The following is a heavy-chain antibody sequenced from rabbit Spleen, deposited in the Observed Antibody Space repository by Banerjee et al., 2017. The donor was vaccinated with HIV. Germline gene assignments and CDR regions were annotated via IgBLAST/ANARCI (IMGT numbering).Heavy chain of an antibody. D-gene: IGHD4-1*01. Sequence: QEQLEESGGGLVKPGGTLTLTCKASGFDLSQNYVMCWVRQAPGKGLEWIACINAVTGKAVYASWAKGRFPFSKPSSTTVTLLVTSLTAADTATFFCPRDLTGVIGWNFGWGGQGTLAPAS. J-gene: IGHJ6*01. V-gene: IGHV1S45*01. CDR3: PRDLTGVIGWNFGW. CDR2: INAVTGKA. CDR1: GFDLSQNYV.